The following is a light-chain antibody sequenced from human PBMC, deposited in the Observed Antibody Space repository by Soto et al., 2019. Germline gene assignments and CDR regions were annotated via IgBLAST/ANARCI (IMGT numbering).Light chain of an antibody. Sequence: QSALTQPASVSGSPGQSITISCTGTSSDVGAYNYVSWYQQHPGKAPKLMIFEVSNRASGVSIRFSGSKSGNTASLTISGLQAEDEADYYFSSYTTSTTIEIGGGTKLTVL. CDR1: SSDVGAYNY. CDR3: SSYTTSTTIE. V-gene: IGLV2-14*01. J-gene: IGLJ2*01. CDR2: EVS.